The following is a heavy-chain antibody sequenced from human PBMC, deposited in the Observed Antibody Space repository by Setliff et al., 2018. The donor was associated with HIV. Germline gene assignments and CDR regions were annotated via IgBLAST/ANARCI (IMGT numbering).Heavy chain of an antibody. V-gene: IGHV1-69*10. J-gene: IGHJ3*02. CDR2: IIPMLGIA. CDR1: GGTFSSYT. CDR3: ARMSSNDAFDI. D-gene: IGHD6-13*01. Sequence: VASVKVSCKASGGTFSSYTITWVRQAPGQGLEWMGGIIPMLGIANYAQKFQGRVTITADKSTSTAYMELSSLRSEDTAVYYCARMSSNDAFDIWGQGTMVTVSS.